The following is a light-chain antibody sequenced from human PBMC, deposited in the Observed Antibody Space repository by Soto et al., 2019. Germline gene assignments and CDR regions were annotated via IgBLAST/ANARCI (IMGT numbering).Light chain of an antibody. J-gene: IGLJ1*01. CDR2: SNN. CDR3: AAWDDSLNGYV. CDR1: SSNIGGNT. V-gene: IGLV1-44*01. Sequence: QSVLTQSPSASGTPGQRVTISCSEGSSNIGGNTVNWYQQLPGTAPKLLIYSNNQRPSGVPDRFSGSKSGTSASLAISGRQSEDEADYYCAAWDDSLNGYVFGTGTKVTVL.